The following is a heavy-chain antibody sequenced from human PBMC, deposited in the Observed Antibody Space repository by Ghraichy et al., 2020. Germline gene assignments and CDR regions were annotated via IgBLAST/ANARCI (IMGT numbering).Heavy chain of an antibody. V-gene: IGHV3-23*01. CDR1: GFTFSSYA. D-gene: IGHD2-2*01. CDR2: ISGGDGST. CDR3: AKDLFVIIPTTMFHGGGFDT. Sequence: GGSLRLSCAASGFTFSSYAMTWVRQAPGKGLEWVSRISGGDGSTYYADSVKGRFSISRDNSKNTLYLQMNSLRAEDTAAYYCAKDLFVIIPTTMFHGGGFDTWGQGTLVTVSS. J-gene: IGHJ5*02.